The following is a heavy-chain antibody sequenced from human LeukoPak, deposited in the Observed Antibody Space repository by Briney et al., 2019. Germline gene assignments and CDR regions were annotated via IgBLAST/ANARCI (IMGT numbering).Heavy chain of an antibody. CDR1: GFTFSSYA. J-gene: IGHJ4*02. V-gene: IGHV3-30-3*01. CDR3: ARGKGLWIQLWTYPN. Sequence: GRSLRLSCAASGFTFSSYAMHWVRQAPGKGLEWVAVISYDGSNKYYADSVKGRFTISRDNSKNTLYLQMNSPRAEDTAVYYCARGKGLWIQLWTYPNWGQGTLVTVSS. CDR2: ISYDGSNK. D-gene: IGHD5-18*01.